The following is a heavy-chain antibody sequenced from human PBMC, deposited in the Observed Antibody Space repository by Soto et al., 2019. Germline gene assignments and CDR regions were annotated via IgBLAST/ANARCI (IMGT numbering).Heavy chain of an antibody. CDR3: ARDLKVAASNSYFYYGMDV. Sequence: GGSLRLSCAASGFSFSNYTMNWVRQAPGKGLDWLSSISRSSSNIFYADSVKGRFTVSRDNANNLLYLQINSLSAEDTAIYYCARDLKVAASNSYFYYGMDVWGQGTTVTAP. CDR1: GFSFSNYT. D-gene: IGHD6-19*01. V-gene: IGHV3-21*01. CDR2: ISRSSSNI. J-gene: IGHJ6*02.